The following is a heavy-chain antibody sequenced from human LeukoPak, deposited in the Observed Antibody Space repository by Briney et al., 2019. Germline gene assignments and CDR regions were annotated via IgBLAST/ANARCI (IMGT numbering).Heavy chain of an antibody. J-gene: IGHJ4*02. CDR1: GFTCSSYA. D-gene: IGHD1-26*01. CDR2: ISGSGGST. Sequence: PGGSLRLSCGSSGFTCSSYAMSWVRQAPGKGQEWVSVISGSGGSTYYAHSVKVRFTISRDNSKNTLYLQMNSLRAEDTAVYYCAKVRSSGSYRGVFDYWGQGTLVTVSS. CDR3: AKVRSSGSYRGVFDY. V-gene: IGHV3-23*01.